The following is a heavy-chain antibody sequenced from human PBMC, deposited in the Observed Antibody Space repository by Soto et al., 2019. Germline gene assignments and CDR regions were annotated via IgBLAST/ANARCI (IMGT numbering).Heavy chain of an antibody. CDR1: GYTFTSYG. CDR3: ARVPVATAMVSGDY. J-gene: IGHJ4*02. CDR2: ISAYNGNT. V-gene: IGHV1-18*04. Sequence: ASVKVSCKASGYTFTSYGISWVRQAPGQGLEWMGWISAYNGNTNYAQKLQGRVTTTTDTSTSPAYMELRSLRSDDTAVYYCARVPVATAMVSGDYWGQGTLVTVSS. D-gene: IGHD5-18*01.